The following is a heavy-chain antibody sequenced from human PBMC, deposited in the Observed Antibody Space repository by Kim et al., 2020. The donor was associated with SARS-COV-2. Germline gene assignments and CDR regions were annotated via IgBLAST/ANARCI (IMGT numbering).Heavy chain of an antibody. CDR1: GGSISSSSYY. J-gene: IGHJ5*02. Sequence: SETLSLTCTVSGGSISSSSYYWGWIRQPPGKGLEWIGSIYYSGSTYYNPSLKSRVTISVDTSKNQFSLKLSSVTAADTAVYYCAGVKRSGWYMIRRNWFDPWGRGTLVTVSS. CDR3: AGVKRSGWYMIRRNWFDP. D-gene: IGHD6-19*01. V-gene: IGHV4-39*01. CDR2: IYYSGST.